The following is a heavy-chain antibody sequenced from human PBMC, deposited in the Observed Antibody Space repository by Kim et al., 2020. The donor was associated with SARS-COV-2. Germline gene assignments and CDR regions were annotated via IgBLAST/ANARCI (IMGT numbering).Heavy chain of an antibody. CDR3: ARDRSSDFWSGSYFDY. Sequence: GGSLRLSCAASGFTFSSYGMHWVRQAPGKGLEWVAVIWYDGSNKYYADSVKGRFTISRDNSKNTLYLQMNSLRAEDTAVYYCARDRSSDFWSGSYFDYWGARTLGTVSS. J-gene: IGHJ4*02. CDR1: GFTFSSYG. D-gene: IGHD3-3*01. CDR2: IWYDGSNK. V-gene: IGHV3-33*01.